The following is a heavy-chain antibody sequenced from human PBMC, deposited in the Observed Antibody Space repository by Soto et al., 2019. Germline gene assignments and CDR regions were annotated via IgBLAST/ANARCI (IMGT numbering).Heavy chain of an antibody. CDR2: ISSSSSYI. D-gene: IGHD3-22*01. CDR3: ARVHTYYYDSSGYYYDAFVYYGMDV. V-gene: IGHV3-21*01. CDR1: GFTFSSYS. J-gene: IGHJ6*02. Sequence: GGSLRLSCAASGFTFSSYSMNWVRQAPGKGLEWVSSISSSSSYIYYADSVKGRFTISRDNAKNSLYLQMNSLRAEDTAVYYCARVHTYYYDSSGYYYDAFVYYGMDVWGQGTTVTVSS.